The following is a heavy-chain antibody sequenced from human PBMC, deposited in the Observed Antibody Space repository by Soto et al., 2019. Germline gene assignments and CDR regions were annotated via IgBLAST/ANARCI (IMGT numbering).Heavy chain of an antibody. CDR3: ASDYCGGDCYPYNWFDP. CDR2: IIPIFGTA. V-gene: IGHV1-69*13. J-gene: IGHJ5*02. Sequence: ASVKVSCKASGGTFSSYAISWVRQAPGQGLEWMGGIIPIFGTANYAQKFQGRVTITADESTSTAYMELSSLRSEDTAVYYCASDYCGGDCYPYNWFDPWGQGTLVTVSS. D-gene: IGHD2-21*02. CDR1: GGTFSSYA.